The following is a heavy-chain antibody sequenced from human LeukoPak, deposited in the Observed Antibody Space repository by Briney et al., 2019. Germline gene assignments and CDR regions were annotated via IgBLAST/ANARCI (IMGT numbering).Heavy chain of an antibody. V-gene: IGHV4-4*07. J-gene: IGHJ4*02. CDR3: ARDGTAAGQSFDY. CDR1: GGSISNYY. D-gene: IGHD6-13*01. CDR2: IYTSGSA. Sequence: PSETLSLTCTVSGGSISNYYWSWIRQPAGKGLEWIGRIYTSGSANYNPSLKSRVTMSVDTSRNQFSLKLSSVTAADTAVYYCARDGTAAGQSFDYWGQGTLVTVSS.